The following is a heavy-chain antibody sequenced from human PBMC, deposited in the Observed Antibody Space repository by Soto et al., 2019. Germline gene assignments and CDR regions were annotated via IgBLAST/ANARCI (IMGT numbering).Heavy chain of an antibody. CDR3: ARLGGYVSVGYYYLWDS. J-gene: IGHJ4*02. D-gene: IGHD3-22*01. V-gene: IGHV4-39*01. Sequence: PSETLSLTCRVSDGSMNSDSSYWGWIRQPPGKGLEWIGVINHSGSTYHNLSLKGRVTMSVDASRNQFSLKLTSMIAADTAVYYCARLGGYVSVGYYYLWDSWGQGTLVTSPQ. CDR2: INHSGST. CDR1: DGSMNSDSSY.